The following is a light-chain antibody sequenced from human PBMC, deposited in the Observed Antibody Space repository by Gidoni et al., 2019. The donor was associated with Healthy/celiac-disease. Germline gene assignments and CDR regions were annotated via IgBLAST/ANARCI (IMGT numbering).Light chain of an antibody. CDR3: AAWDDSLSGPWV. V-gene: IGLV1-47*01. J-gene: IGLJ3*02. CDR2: RNN. CDR1: SPNIGSNY. Sequence: QSVLTQPPSSSGTPGPRVTIPCSGRSPNIGSNYVYCYQQLPGPPPKHLIYRNNQRPSGVPDRFSGSKSGTSASLAISGLRYEDEADYYCAAWDDSLSGPWVFGGGTKLTVL.